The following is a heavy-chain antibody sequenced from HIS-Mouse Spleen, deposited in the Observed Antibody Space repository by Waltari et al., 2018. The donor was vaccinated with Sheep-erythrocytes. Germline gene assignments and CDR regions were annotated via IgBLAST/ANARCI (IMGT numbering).Heavy chain of an antibody. D-gene: IGHD3-3*01. CDR3: ASAVGYYDFWSGYSGWGYFDY. J-gene: IGHJ4*02. Sequence: LRLSCAASGFTFSSYWMSWVRQAPGKGLEWVANIKQDGSEKYYVDSVKGRFTISRDNAKNSLSLQMNSLRAEDTAVYYCASAVGYYDFWSGYSGWGYFDYWGQGTLVTVSS. CDR2: IKQDGSEK. V-gene: IGHV3-7*01. CDR1: GFTFSSYW.